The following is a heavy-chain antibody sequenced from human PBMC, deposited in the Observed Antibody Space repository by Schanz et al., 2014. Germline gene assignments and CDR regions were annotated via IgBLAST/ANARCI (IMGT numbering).Heavy chain of an antibody. J-gene: IGHJ3*02. Sequence: QVQLVESGGGVVRPGGSLRLSCEASGFTFSNYGMHWVRQAPGKGLEWLAVIWFDGTNKYNADSVKGRFTISRDTSKNTLYLLLNSLRGEDTAVYYCARDQYYLGSGNSFDIWGQGTMVTVSS. CDR1: GFTFSNYG. CDR2: IWFDGTNK. V-gene: IGHV3-33*08. CDR3: ARDQYYLGSGNSFDI. D-gene: IGHD3-10*01.